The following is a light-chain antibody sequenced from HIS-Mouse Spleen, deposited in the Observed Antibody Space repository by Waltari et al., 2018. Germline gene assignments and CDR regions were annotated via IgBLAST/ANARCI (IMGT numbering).Light chain of an antibody. CDR2: DVS. CDR3: SSYTSSSTLV. Sequence: QSALTQPASVSGSPGQSITIPCTGTSSYVGGYNYVSWYHQHPGKAPKLMIYDVSNRPSGVSNRFSGSKSGNTASLTISGLQAEDEADYYCSSYTSSSTLVFGGGTKLTVL. V-gene: IGLV2-14*03. CDR1: SSYVGGYNY. J-gene: IGLJ2*01.